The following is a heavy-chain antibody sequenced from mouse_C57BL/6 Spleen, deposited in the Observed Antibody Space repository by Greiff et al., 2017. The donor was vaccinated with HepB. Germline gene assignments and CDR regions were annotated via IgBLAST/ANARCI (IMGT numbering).Heavy chain of an antibody. CDR1: GYAFSSSW. CDR3: ARGGYYYYFDY. CDR2: IYPGDGDT. D-gene: IGHD2-3*01. Sequence: QVQLKQSGPELVKPGASVKISCKASGYAFSSSWMNWVKQRPGKGLEWIGRIYPGDGDTNYNGKFKGKATLTADKSSSTAYMQLSSLTSEDSAVYFCARGGYYYYFDYWGQGTTLTGSS. V-gene: IGHV1-82*01. J-gene: IGHJ2*01.